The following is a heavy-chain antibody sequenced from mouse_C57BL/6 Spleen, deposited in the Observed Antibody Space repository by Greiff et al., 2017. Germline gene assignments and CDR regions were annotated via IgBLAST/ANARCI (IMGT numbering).Heavy chain of an antibody. CDR1: GFTFSSYT. CDR3: ARRRDYGRRYGDFDV. CDR2: ISGGGGNT. V-gene: IGHV5-9*01. D-gene: IGHD1-1*01. Sequence: VQLKESGGGLVKPGGSLKLSCAASGFTFSSYTMSWVRQTPEKRLGGVATISGGGGNTYYPDSVKGRFTISRDNAKNTLYLRMSSLRSEDTALYYCARRRDYGRRYGDFDVWGTGTSVTVSS. J-gene: IGHJ1*03.